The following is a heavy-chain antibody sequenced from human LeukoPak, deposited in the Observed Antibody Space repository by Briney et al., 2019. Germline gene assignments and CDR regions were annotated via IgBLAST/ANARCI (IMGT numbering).Heavy chain of an antibody. Sequence: SVKVSCKASGGTFSKYPINWVRQAPGQGLEWMGGIIPIFDTANYAQKFQGRVTITADKSTSTTYMDLSSLGSEDTAVYYCARGYCGGDCQSFRWFDPWGQGTLVIVSS. CDR3: ARGYCGGDCQSFRWFDP. D-gene: IGHD2-21*02. V-gene: IGHV1-69*06. CDR1: GGTFSKYP. J-gene: IGHJ5*02. CDR2: IIPIFDTA.